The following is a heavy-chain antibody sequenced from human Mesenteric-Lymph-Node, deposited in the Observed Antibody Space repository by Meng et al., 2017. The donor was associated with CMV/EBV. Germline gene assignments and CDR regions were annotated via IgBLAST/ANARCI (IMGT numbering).Heavy chain of an antibody. CDR2: IKEDGNEK. CDR1: GISFSDYW. V-gene: IGHV3-7*04. Sequence: GESLKISCAASGISFSDYWMSWVRQAPGKGLQWVANIKEDGNEKYYVDSVKGRFTISRDNAKTSLYLQMNYLGVDDTAVYYCMRAHPLGTWGQGTLVTVSS. J-gene: IGHJ4*02. D-gene: IGHD7-27*01. CDR3: MRAHPLGT.